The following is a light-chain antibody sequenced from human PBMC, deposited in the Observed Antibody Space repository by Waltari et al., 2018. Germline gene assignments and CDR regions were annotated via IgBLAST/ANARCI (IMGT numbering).Light chain of an antibody. CDR3: MQGLQTPT. CDR2: LAS. CDR1: QSLLHSNGYDY. J-gene: IGKJ2*01. Sequence: DIVMTQSPLPLPVNPGEPASISCRSSQSLLHSNGYDYLGWYLQKPGQSPQLLIYLASNLASGVPDRFSGSGSGTDFTLKISRVEAEDVGVYYCMQGLQTPTFGQGTKLEI. V-gene: IGKV2-28*01.